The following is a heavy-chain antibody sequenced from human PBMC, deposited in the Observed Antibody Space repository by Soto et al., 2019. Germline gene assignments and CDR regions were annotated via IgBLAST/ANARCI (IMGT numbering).Heavy chain of an antibody. CDR2: IWYDGSNK. V-gene: IGHV3-33*01. CDR3: ARVSRSWYGGPLNYGMDV. Sequence: PGGSLRLSCAASGFTFSSYGVHWVRQAPGKELEWVAVIWYDGSNKYYADSVKGRFTISRDNSKNTLYLQMNSLRAEDTAVYYCARVSRSWYGGPLNYGMDVWGQGTTVTVSS. J-gene: IGHJ6*02. CDR1: GFTFSSYG. D-gene: IGHD6-13*01.